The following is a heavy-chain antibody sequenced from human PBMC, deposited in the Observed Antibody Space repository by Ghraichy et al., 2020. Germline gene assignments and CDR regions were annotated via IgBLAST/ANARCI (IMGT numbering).Heavy chain of an antibody. V-gene: IGHV1-2*02. J-gene: IGHJ4*02. CDR2: IDPNRGAT. Sequence: ASVKISCKSSGYSFSDYYIHWVRQAPGQGLEWMGWIDPNRGATTYAQKFQGRVTMTRDTAISTAYMDLTRVTSDDTAVYYCAREDVVSKDFDKIAYRALFDHWGQGTLVTVSS. CDR3: AREDVVSKDFDKIAYRALFDH. D-gene: IGHD5/OR15-5a*01. CDR1: GYSFSDYY.